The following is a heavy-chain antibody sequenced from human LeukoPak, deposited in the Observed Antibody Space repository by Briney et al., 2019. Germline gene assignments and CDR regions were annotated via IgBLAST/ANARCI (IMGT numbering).Heavy chain of an antibody. Sequence: WASVKVSCKASGGTFSSYAISWVRQAPGQGLEWMGGIIPIFGTANYAQKFQGRVTITADESTSTAYMELSSLRAEDTAVFYCARESSGSISRHFDYWGQGTLVTVSS. CDR2: IIPIFGTA. CDR3: ARESSGSISRHFDY. CDR1: GGTFSSYA. D-gene: IGHD2-15*01. J-gene: IGHJ4*02. V-gene: IGHV1-69*13.